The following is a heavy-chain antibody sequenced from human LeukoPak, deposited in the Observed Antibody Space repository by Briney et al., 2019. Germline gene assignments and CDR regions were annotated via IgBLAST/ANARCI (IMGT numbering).Heavy chain of an antibody. J-gene: IGHJ3*02. D-gene: IGHD5-18*01. Sequence: PGGSPRLPCAASGFTFSSYGMHWVRQAPGKGLEWVAFIRYDGSNKYYADSVKGRFTISRDNSKNTLYLQMNSLRAEDTAVYYCAKALKYSYGQRSDAFDMWGQGTMVTVSS. CDR3: AKALKYSYGQRSDAFDM. CDR1: GFTFSSYG. CDR2: IRYDGSNK. V-gene: IGHV3-30*02.